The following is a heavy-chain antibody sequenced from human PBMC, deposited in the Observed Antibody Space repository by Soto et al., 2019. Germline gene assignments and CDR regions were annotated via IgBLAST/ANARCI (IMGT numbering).Heavy chain of an antibody. CDR3: ARVAGGGPIDY. CDR1: GFTFSSYW. D-gene: IGHD3-10*01. Sequence: GGSLRLSCAASGFTFSSYWMSWVRQAPGKGLEWVANIKQDGSEKYYVDSVKGRFTISRDNAKNSLYLQMNSLRAGDTAVYYCARVAGGGPIDYWGQGTLVTVSS. J-gene: IGHJ4*02. CDR2: IKQDGSEK. V-gene: IGHV3-7*03.